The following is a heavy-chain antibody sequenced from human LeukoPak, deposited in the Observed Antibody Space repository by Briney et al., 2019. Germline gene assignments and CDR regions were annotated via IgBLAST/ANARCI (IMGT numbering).Heavy chain of an antibody. J-gene: IGHJ6*02. V-gene: IGHV5-51*01. CDR2: IYPGDSDT. Sequence: LGESLKISCKGSGYRFTNYWIGWVRQMPGKGLEWMGIIYPGDSDTRYSLSFQGQVTISADKSISTAYLHWSTLKASDSAMYYWARLIGGWHSNYAMDVWGQRTTVTVSS. CDR1: GYRFTNYW. D-gene: IGHD6-19*01. CDR3: ARLIGGWHSNYAMDV.